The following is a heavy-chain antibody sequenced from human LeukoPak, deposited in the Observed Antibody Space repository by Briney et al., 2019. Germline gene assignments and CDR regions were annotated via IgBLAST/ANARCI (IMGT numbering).Heavy chain of an antibody. D-gene: IGHD6-13*01. CDR2: IRYDGSNK. CDR1: GFTFSSYG. V-gene: IGHV3-30*02. Sequence: PGGSLRLSCAASGFTFSSYGMHWVRQAPGKGLEWVAFIRYDGSNKYYADSVKGRFTISRDNSKNTLYLQMNSLRAEDTAVYYCAKDGLSSSWYWGHVSQIDYWGQGTLVTVSS. J-gene: IGHJ4*02. CDR3: AKDGLSSSWYWGHVSQIDY.